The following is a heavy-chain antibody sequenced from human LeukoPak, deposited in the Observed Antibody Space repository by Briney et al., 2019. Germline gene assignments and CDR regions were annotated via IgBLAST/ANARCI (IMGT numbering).Heavy chain of an antibody. CDR1: GGSISSGDYY. Sequence: SQTLSLTCTVSGGSISSGDYYWSWIRQPPGKGLEWIGYIYYSGSTYYNPSLKSRVTISADTSKNQFSLKLSSVIAADTAVYYCARELISYGTYYYDSSGLNYWGQGTLVTVSS. J-gene: IGHJ4*02. V-gene: IGHV4-30-4*08. D-gene: IGHD3-22*01. CDR3: ARELISYGTYYYDSSGLNY. CDR2: IYYSGST.